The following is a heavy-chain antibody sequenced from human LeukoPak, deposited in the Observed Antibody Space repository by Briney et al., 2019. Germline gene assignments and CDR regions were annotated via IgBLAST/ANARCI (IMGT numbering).Heavy chain of an antibody. D-gene: IGHD3-22*01. V-gene: IGHV1-3*01. CDR3: ARDLDSSREDV. CDR2: INAGNGNT. J-gene: IGHJ6*02. Sequence: ASVKVSCKASGYTFVSYVMHWVRQAPGHRLEWMGWINAGNGNTKYSQKFQGRVTITRDTSASTVYMELSSLRSEDTAVYYCARDLDSSREDVWGQGTTVTVSS. CDR1: GYTFVSYV.